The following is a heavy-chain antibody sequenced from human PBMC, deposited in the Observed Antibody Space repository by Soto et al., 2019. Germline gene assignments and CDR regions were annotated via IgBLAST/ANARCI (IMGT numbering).Heavy chain of an antibody. CDR2: IYPGDSDT. V-gene: IGHV5-51*01. D-gene: IGHD1-26*01. CDR1: GYSFTSYW. J-gene: IGHJ6*02. Sequence: PGESLKISCKGSGYSFTSYWIGWVRQMPGKGLEWMGIIYPGDSDTRYSPSFQGQVTISADKSISTAYLQWSSLKASDTAMYYCARWVGATTHYYYGMDVWGQGTKVTVSS. CDR3: ARWVGATTHYYYGMDV.